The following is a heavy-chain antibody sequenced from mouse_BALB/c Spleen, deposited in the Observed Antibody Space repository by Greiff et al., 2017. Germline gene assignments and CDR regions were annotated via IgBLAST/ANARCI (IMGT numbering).Heavy chain of an antibody. CDR3: ARSDSSGAMDY. CDR1: GFNIKDTY. Sequence: EVKLQESGAELVKPGASVKLSCTASGFNIKDTYMHWVKQRPEQGLEWIGRIDPANGNTKYDPKFQGKATITADTSSNTAYLQLSSLTSEDTAVYYCARSDSSGAMDYWGQGTSVTVSS. J-gene: IGHJ4*01. V-gene: IGHV14-3*02. D-gene: IGHD3-2*01. CDR2: IDPANGNT.